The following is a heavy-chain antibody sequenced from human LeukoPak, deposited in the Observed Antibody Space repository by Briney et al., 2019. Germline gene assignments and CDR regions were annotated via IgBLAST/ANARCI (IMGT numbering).Heavy chain of an antibody. J-gene: IGHJ3*02. CDR1: GFIVSGSY. Sequence: GGSLRLSCGGFGFIVSGSYMSWVRQAPGKGLEWVSMIFADGRIYYADSVKGRFTISRDNAKNSLYLQMNSLRAEDTAVYYCARDPIYYGSGSYYNKGDAFDIWGQGTMVTVSS. CDR3: ARDPIYYGSGSYYNKGDAFDI. CDR2: IFADGRI. D-gene: IGHD3-10*01. V-gene: IGHV3-66*01.